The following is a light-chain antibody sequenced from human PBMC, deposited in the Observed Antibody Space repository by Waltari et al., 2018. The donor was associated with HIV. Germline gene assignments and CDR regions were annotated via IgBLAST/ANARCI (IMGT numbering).Light chain of an antibody. J-gene: IGLJ3*02. Sequence: QAVVTQEPSLTVSPGGTVTLTCGSSTGVVTSGHYPYWFQQKPGQAPRTLIYDTANKHSWTPARFSGSLRGGKAALTLSGAQPEDEAEYYCLLSYSGGRPVFGGGTMLTVL. CDR3: LLSYSGGRPV. V-gene: IGLV7-46*01. CDR2: DTA. CDR1: TGVVTSGHY.